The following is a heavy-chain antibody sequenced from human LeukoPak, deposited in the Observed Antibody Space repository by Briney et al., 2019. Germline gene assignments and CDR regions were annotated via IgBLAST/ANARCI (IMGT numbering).Heavy chain of an antibody. V-gene: IGHV3-74*01. D-gene: IGHD3-10*01. CDR1: GFTFSTYW. Sequence: GGSLRLSCVASGFTFSTYWMHWVRQAPGKGLVWVSRINDDGSRAEYADSVKGRFTISRDNSKNTLYLQMNSLRAEDTAVYYCAKGLWFGELDYWGQGTLVTVSS. CDR3: AKGLWFGELDY. J-gene: IGHJ4*02. CDR2: INDDGSRA.